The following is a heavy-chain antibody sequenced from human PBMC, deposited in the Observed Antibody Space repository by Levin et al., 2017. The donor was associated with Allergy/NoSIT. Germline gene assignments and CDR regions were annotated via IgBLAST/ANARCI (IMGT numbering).Heavy chain of an antibody. V-gene: IGHV3-13*01. J-gene: IGHJ4*02. CDR1: GFTFSSYD. CDR3: ARALGSGLPLGEYFHH. D-gene: IGHD3-10*01. Sequence: GGSLRLSCAASGFTFSSYDMHWVRQTAGKSLEWVSAIGIAGDTHYSGSVRGRFAISRENAKNSLYLEMNSLRDGDTAIYYCARALGSGLPLGEYFHHWGQGALVTVSS. CDR2: IGIAGDT.